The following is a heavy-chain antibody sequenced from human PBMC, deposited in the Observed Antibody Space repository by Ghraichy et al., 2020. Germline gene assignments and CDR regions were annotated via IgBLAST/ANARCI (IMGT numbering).Heavy chain of an antibody. J-gene: IGHJ5*02. CDR2: IYTSGST. CDR3: ARRLGVAVAGTWFDP. CDR1: GGSISSYY. Sequence: SETLSLTCTVSGGSISSYYWSWIRQPPGKGLEWIGYIYTSGSTNYNPSLKSRVTISVDTSKNQFSLKLSSVTAADTAVYYCARRLGVAVAGTWFDPWGQGTLVTVSS. D-gene: IGHD6-19*01. V-gene: IGHV4-4*09.